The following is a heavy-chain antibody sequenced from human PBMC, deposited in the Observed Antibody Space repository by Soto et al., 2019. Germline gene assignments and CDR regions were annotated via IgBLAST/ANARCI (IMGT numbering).Heavy chain of an antibody. D-gene: IGHD6-13*01. CDR3: ARHPDQQLVHFDY. J-gene: IGHJ4*02. Sequence: QLQLQESGPGLVKPSETLSLTCTVSGGSISSSSYYWGWIRQPPGKGLEWIGSIYYSGSTYYNPSIGGRVTISVDTSNNQFSLKLSSVTAADTAVYYCARHPDQQLVHFDYWGQGTLVTVSS. V-gene: IGHV4-39*01. CDR2: IYYSGST. CDR1: GGSISSSSYY.